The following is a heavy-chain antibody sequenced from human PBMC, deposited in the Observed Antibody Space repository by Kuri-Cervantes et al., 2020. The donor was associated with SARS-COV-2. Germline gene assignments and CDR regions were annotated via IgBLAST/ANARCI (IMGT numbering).Heavy chain of an antibody. Sequence: GESLKISCPASGFTFNTYNMKWVRQAPGKGLEWVSGIGPSNTYIYYADSVKGRFIISRDNAKNSLYLQMNSLRAEDTAVYYCARIYSSGYFNWFDPWGQGTLVTVSS. CDR1: GFTFNTYN. CDR3: ARIYSSGYFNWFDP. V-gene: IGHV3-21*06. D-gene: IGHD3-22*01. CDR2: IGPSNTYI. J-gene: IGHJ5*02.